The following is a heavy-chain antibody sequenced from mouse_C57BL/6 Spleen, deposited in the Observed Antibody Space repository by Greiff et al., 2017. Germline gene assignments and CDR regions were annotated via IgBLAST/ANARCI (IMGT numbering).Heavy chain of an antibody. V-gene: IGHV1-81*01. CDR2: IYPRSGNT. CDR3: ARGDYGYWYFDV. D-gene: IGHD2-13*01. CDR1: GYTFTSYG. J-gene: IGHJ1*03. Sequence: VKLQESGAELARPGASVKLSCKASGYTFTSYGISWVKQRTGQGLEWIGEIYPRSGNTYYNEKFKGKATLTADKSSSTAYMELRSLTSEDSAVYFCARGDYGYWYFDVWGTGTTVTVSS.